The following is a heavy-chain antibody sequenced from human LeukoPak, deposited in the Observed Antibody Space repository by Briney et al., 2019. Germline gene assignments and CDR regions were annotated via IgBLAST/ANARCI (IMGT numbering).Heavy chain of an antibody. J-gene: IGHJ4*02. V-gene: IGHV4-61*02. Sequence: SETLSLTCTVSGGSISSGSYYWSWIRQPAGKGLEWIGCIYTSGSTNYNPSLKSRVTMSVDTSKNQFSLKLSSETAADTAVYYCARASRGLDYFDYWGQGTLVTVSS. CDR2: IYTSGST. D-gene: IGHD6-19*01. CDR1: GGSISSGSYY. CDR3: ARASRGLDYFDY.